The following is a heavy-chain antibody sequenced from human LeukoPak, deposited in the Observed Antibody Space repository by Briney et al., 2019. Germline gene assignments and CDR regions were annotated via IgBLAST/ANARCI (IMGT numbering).Heavy chain of an antibody. CDR1: GGSISSGGYY. J-gene: IGHJ6*02. CDR2: IYDSGST. CDR3: ARGGYYYYYGMDV. V-gene: IGHV4-31*03. Sequence: SETLSLTCTVSGGSISSGGYYWSWIRQHPGKGLEWIGNIYDSGSTYYNSSLKSRVTISADTSKNQFSLKLSSVTAADTAVYYCARGGYYYYYGMDVWGQGTTVTVSS. D-gene: IGHD3-3*01.